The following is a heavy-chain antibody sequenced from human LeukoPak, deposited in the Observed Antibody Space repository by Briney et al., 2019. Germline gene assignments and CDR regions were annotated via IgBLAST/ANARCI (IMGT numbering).Heavy chain of an antibody. J-gene: IGHJ4*02. CDR3: ARDHASSPAARLDY. CDR1: GYTFTYYA. V-gene: IGHV1-18*01. Sequence: ASVKVSCKASGYTFTYYAINWVRQAPGQGLEWMGWISAYNGNKNYAQKLQGRVTMTTYTSTRTAYMELRSLRSDDTAMYYCARDHASSPAARLDYWGQGTLVTVSS. CDR2: ISAYNGNK. D-gene: IGHD6-6*01.